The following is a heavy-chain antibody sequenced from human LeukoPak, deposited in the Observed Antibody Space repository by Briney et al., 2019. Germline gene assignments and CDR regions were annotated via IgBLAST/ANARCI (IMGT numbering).Heavy chain of an antibody. V-gene: IGHV3-49*04. CDR3: TRWGYYYGMDV. J-gene: IGHJ6*02. CDR2: IRSKAYGGTT. D-gene: IGHD3-16*01. Sequence: QPGRSLRLSCTGSGFTFGDYAMSWVRQAPGKGLEWVGFIRSKAYGGTTEYAASVKGRFTISRDDSKSIAYLQMNSLKTEDTAVYYCTRWGYYYGMDVWGQGTTVTVSS. CDR1: GFTFGDYA.